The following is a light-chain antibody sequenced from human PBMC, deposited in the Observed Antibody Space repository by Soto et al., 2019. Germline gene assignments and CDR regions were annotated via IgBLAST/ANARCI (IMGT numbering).Light chain of an antibody. J-gene: IGKJ1*01. V-gene: IGKV3-20*01. CDR3: QQFGSSRWT. CDR1: QSVSSSY. Sequence: EIVLTQSPGTLSLSPGERATLSCRASQSVSSSYLAWYQQNRGQAPRLLIYGASSRAPGIPDRFGGSGSGKDFTLTISRLEPEDFAVYYCQQFGSSRWTFGKGTRV. CDR2: GAS.